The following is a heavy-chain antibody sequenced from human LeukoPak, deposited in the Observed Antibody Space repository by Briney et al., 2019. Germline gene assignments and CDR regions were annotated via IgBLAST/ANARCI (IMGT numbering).Heavy chain of an antibody. Sequence: GGSLRLSCAASGFTFSSYAMSWVRQAPGKGLEWVSAISGSGGSTYYADPVKGRFTISRDNSKNTLYLQMNSLRAEDTAVYYCAKLPSSPVVVAATPFDYWGQGTLVTVSS. D-gene: IGHD2-15*01. J-gene: IGHJ4*02. V-gene: IGHV3-23*01. CDR2: ISGSGGST. CDR3: AKLPSSPVVVAATPFDY. CDR1: GFTFSSYA.